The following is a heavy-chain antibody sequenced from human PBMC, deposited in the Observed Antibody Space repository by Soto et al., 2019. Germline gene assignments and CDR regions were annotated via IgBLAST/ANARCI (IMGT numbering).Heavy chain of an antibody. CDR2: IRSKAYGGTT. J-gene: IGHJ6*02. CDR3: TRDYSSGYYYYGMDV. CDR1: GFTFGDYA. V-gene: IGHV3-49*04. D-gene: IGHD6-19*01. Sequence: GGSLRLSCTASGFTFGDYAMICVRQAPGMGLEWVGFIRSKAYGGTTEYAASVKGRFTISRDDSKSIAYLQMNSLKTEDTAVYYCTRDYSSGYYYYGMDVWGQGTTVTVSS.